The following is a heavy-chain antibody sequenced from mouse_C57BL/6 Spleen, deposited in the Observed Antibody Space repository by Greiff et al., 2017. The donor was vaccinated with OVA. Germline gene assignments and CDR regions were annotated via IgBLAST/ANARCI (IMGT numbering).Heavy chain of an antibody. D-gene: IGHD3-2*02. CDR2: IYPRSGNP. J-gene: IGHJ2*01. CDR3: ARWRDSSGHYYFDY. CDR1: GYTFTSYG. V-gene: IGHV1-81*01. Sequence: QVQLQQSGAELARPGASVKLSCKASGYTFTSYGISWVKQRTGQGLEWIGEIYPRSGNPYYNEKFKGKATLTADKSSSTAYMELRSLTSEDSAVYFCARWRDSSGHYYFDYWGQGTTLTVSS.